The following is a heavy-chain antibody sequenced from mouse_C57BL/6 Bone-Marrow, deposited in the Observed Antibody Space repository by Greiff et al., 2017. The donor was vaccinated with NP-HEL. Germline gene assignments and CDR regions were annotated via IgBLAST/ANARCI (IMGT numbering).Heavy chain of an antibody. Sequence: QVQLQQPGAELVRPGSSVKLSCKASGYTFTSYWMDWVKQRPGQGLEWIGNIYPSDSETHYNQKFKDKATLTVDKSSSTAYMQLSSLTSEDSAVYYCARGLGRYYFDYWGQGTTLTVSS. D-gene: IGHD4-1*01. V-gene: IGHV1-61*01. CDR3: ARGLGRYYFDY. CDR1: GYTFTSYW. J-gene: IGHJ2*01. CDR2: IYPSDSET.